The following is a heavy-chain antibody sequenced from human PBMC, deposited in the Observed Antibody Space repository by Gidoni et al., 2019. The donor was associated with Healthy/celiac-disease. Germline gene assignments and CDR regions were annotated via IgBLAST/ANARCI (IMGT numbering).Heavy chain of an antibody. V-gene: IGHV3-23*01. J-gene: IGHJ4*02. Sequence: EVQLLESGGGLVQPGGSLRLSCAASGFTFRSYAMSWVRQAPGKGLEWVSAISGRGGSTYYADSVKGRFTISRDNSKNTLYLQMNSLRAEDTAVYYCAKGLYRKLPAAITVGIDYWGQGTLVTVSS. CDR1: GFTFRSYA. CDR2: ISGRGGST. CDR3: AKGLYRKLPAAITVGIDY. D-gene: IGHD2-2*01.